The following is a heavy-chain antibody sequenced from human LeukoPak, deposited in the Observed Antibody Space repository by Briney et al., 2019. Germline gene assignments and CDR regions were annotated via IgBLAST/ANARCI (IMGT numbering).Heavy chain of an antibody. D-gene: IGHD5-24*01. V-gene: IGHV3-23*01. CDR2: ISGSGGST. CDR1: GFTFSSYA. CDR3: ARRWLQSYAFDI. J-gene: IGHJ3*02. Sequence: PGGSLRLSCAASGFTFSSYAMSWVRQAPGKGLEWVSGISGSGGSTYYADSVKGRFIISRDNSKNTLYLQMNSLRAEDTAVYYCARRWLQSYAFDIWGQGTMVTVSS.